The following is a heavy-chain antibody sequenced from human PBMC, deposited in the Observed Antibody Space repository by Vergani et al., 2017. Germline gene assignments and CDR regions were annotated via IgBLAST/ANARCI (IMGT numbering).Heavy chain of an antibody. D-gene: IGHD1-14*01. Sequence: QVQLVESGGGVVQPGRSLRLSCASSGFTFNQYGLHWVRQAPGKGLAWVAVTWYDGNNKQYADSVKGRFTISRDNSKSTMYLQMNRLRDEDTGVYYCARDLRLLYNRFDPWGQGTLVTVAS. CDR2: TWYDGNNK. CDR1: GFTFNQYG. V-gene: IGHV3-33*01. J-gene: IGHJ5*02. CDR3: ARDLRLLYNRFDP.